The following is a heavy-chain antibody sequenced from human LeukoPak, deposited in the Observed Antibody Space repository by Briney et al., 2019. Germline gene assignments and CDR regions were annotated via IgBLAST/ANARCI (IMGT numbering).Heavy chain of an antibody. CDR2: ISSGGIT. CDR3: ARGGYYDSSGYYSPAYYFDY. V-gene: IGHV3-23*01. Sequence: PGGSLRLSCAASGFTFSSYSMSWVRQAPGKGLEWVSSISSGGITYYADSVKGRFTISRDNSKNTLYLQMNSLRAEDTAVYYCARGGYYDSSGYYSPAYYFDYWGQGTLVTVSS. CDR1: GFTFSSYS. D-gene: IGHD3-22*01. J-gene: IGHJ4*02.